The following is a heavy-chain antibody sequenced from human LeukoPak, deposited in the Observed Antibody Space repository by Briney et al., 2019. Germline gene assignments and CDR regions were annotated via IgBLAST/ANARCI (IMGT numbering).Heavy chain of an antibody. Sequence: GGSLRLSCAASGFTFISYWMSWVRQAPGKGLEWVANIKQDGSEKYYVDSVKGRFTISRDNAKNSLYLQMNSLRAEDTAVYYCARGDSRGWYRWANYYYYYMDVWGKGTTVTVSS. D-gene: IGHD6-19*01. J-gene: IGHJ6*03. CDR1: GFTFISYW. V-gene: IGHV3-7*01. CDR3: ARGDSRGWYRWANYYYYYMDV. CDR2: IKQDGSEK.